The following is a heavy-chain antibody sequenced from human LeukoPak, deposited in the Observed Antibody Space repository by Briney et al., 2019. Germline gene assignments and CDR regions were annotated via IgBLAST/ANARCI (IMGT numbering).Heavy chain of an antibody. CDR3: VRQLDGTLDY. J-gene: IGHJ4*02. D-gene: IGHD1-26*01. V-gene: IGHV3-7*04. Sequence: GGSLRLSCAASGFTFSKYWMSWVRQAPGKGLEWVANIKQDGGEKYYVDSVEGRFTISRDNAKNSLDLQMNSLRAEDTAVYYCVRQLDGTLDYWGQGTLVTVYS. CDR1: GFTFSKYW. CDR2: IKQDGGEK.